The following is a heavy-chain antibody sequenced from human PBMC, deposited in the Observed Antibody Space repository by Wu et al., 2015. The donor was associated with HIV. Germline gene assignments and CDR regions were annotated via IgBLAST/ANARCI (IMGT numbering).Heavy chain of an antibody. Sequence: QVQLVQSGAEVKKPGASVKVSCKASGYTFTSYGISWVRQAPGQGLEWMGWISAYDGNTNYAQTLQGRVTMTTDTPTSTAYMELRSLRFDDTAVYYCVRDQQWPAEYYNYYGMDVWGRRDTVTVSS. V-gene: IGHV1-18*01. CDR2: ISAYDGNT. CDR3: VRDQQWPAEYYNYYGMDV. D-gene: IGHD6-19*01. CDR1: GYTFTSYG. J-gene: IGHJ6*02.